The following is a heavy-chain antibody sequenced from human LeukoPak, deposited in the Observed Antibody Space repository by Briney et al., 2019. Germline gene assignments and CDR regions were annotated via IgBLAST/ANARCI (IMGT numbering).Heavy chain of an antibody. V-gene: IGHV4-4*07. CDR2: IYTSGST. Sequence: SETLSLTCTVSGGSISSYYWSWIRQPAGKGLEWIGRIYTSGSTNYNPSLKSRVTMSVDTSKNQFSLKLSSVTAADTAVYYCARHQAYCGGDCSYYFDYWGQGTLVTVSS. D-gene: IGHD2-21*02. CDR1: GGSISSYY. J-gene: IGHJ4*02. CDR3: ARHQAYCGGDCSYYFDY.